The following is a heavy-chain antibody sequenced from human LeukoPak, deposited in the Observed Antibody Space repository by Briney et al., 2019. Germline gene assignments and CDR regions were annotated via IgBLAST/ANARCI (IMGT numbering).Heavy chain of an antibody. D-gene: IGHD4-11*01. CDR2: ISAYNGDT. CDR1: GYTFSNYG. V-gene: IGHV1-18*01. CDR3: ARFYSNFGDY. J-gene: IGHJ4*02. Sequence: GASVKVSCKTSGYTFSNYGISWVRQAPGQGLEWLGWISAYNGDTKYAQKFQGRVTMTTDASTTTGHMELTSLRSDDTAVYFCARFYSNFGDYWGQRTLVTVSS.